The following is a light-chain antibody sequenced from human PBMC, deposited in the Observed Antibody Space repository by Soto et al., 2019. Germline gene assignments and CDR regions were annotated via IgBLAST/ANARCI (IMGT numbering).Light chain of an antibody. J-gene: IGKJ5*01. Sequence: DIQMTQSPSSLSASVGDRLTITCQASKDIANYLHWYQQKPGKAPKLLIYDALNLQTGVPSRFSGSGSGTDFTFSISSLQPEDIGTYYCQQYDSLPLTFGQGTRLEIK. CDR3: QQYDSLPLT. V-gene: IGKV1-33*01. CDR2: DAL. CDR1: KDIANY.